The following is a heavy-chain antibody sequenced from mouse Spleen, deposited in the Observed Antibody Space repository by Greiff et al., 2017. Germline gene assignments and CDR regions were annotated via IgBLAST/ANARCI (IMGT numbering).Heavy chain of an antibody. V-gene: IGHV5-9-1*01. CDR3: ARLTTVVSYGAY. CDR2: ISSGGSYT. CDR1: GFTFSSYA. D-gene: IGHD1-1*01. Sequence: EVKVVESGGGLVKPGGSLKLSCAASGFTFSSYAMSWVRQTPEKRLEWVATISSGGSYTYYPDSVKGRFTISRDNAKNTLYLQMSSLRSEDTAMYYCARLTTVVSYGAYWGQGTTLTVSS. J-gene: IGHJ2*01.